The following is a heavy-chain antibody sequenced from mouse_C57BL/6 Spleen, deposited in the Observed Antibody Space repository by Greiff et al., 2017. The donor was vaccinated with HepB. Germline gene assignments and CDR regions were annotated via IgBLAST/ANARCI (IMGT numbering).Heavy chain of an antibody. Sequence: EVQLQQSGTVLARPGASVKMSCKTSGYTFTSYWMHWVKQRPGQGLEWIGAIYPGNSDTSYNQKFKGKAKLTAVTSASTAYMELSSLTNEDSAVYYCTTTVVAYWYFDVWGTGTTVTVSS. D-gene: IGHD1-1*01. CDR3: TTTVVAYWYFDV. V-gene: IGHV1-5*01. J-gene: IGHJ1*03. CDR2: IYPGNSDT. CDR1: GYTFTSYW.